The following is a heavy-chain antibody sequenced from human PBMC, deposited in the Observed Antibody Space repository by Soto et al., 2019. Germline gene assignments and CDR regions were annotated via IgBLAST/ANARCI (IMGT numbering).Heavy chain of an antibody. Sequence: QVQLVQSGAEVKKHVASVKVSCKASGYTFINYYIHWVRQAPGHGLEWMAIINPTGGSTNYAQKLQGRLTLTMDTSTTTGYMELSSLTSEDTAIAYCARHLAAGDVWGQGTLVTVSS. J-gene: IGHJ4*02. V-gene: IGHV1-46*04. CDR1: GYTFINYY. D-gene: IGHD2-8*02. CDR2: INPTGGST. CDR3: ARHLAAGDV.